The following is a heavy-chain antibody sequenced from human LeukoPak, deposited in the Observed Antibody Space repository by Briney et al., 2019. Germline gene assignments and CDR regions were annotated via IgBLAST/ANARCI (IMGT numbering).Heavy chain of an antibody. Sequence: GGSLRLSCAASGFTVSSNYMSWVRQAPGKGLEWVSVIYSGGSTYYADSVKGRFTISRDNSKNTLYLQMNSLRAEDTAVYYCAKDRPSITIFGVVIKDWFDPWGQGTLVTVSS. CDR3: AKDRPSITIFGVVIKDWFDP. D-gene: IGHD3-3*01. CDR1: GFTVSSNY. V-gene: IGHV3-53*05. J-gene: IGHJ5*02. CDR2: IYSGGST.